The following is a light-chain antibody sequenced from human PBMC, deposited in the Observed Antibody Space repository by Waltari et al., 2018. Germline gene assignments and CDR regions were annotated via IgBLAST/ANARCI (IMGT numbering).Light chain of an antibody. CDR3: SSQSSNDVVL. CDR2: DVS. V-gene: IGLV2-14*01. Sequence: QSALTQPASVSGSPGQSVTIFCAGTSNDVGGYNSVSWYQEHPGQAPRVILYDVSDRPSGVSDRFSCSKSGNTASLTISGLQAEDEADYYCSSQSSNDVVLFGGGTKLTVL. J-gene: IGLJ2*01. CDR1: SNDVGGYNS.